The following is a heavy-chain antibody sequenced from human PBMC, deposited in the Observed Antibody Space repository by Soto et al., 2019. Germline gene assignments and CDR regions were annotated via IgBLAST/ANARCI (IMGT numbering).Heavy chain of an antibody. D-gene: IGHD3-3*01. CDR1: GGSFGNSA. CDR2: FIPVYRTL. J-gene: IGHJ4*02. V-gene: IGHV1-69*13. Sequence: SVKVSCKASGGSFGNSAINWVRQTPGQGLEWLGGFIPVYRTLNYAQKFQGRVTITADESTGTAYMTLSSLASDDTAVYYCATGVIWIGYFTVDSWGQGTRVTVS. CDR3: ATGVIWIGYFTVDS.